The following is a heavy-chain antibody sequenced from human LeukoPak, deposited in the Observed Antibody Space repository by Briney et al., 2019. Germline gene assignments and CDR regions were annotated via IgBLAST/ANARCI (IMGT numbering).Heavy chain of an antibody. J-gene: IGHJ3*02. CDR1: GFTFDDYG. CDR3: ARSGPLRYFDWLFSGAFDI. V-gene: IGHV3-20*01. Sequence: SGGSLRLSCAASGFTFDDYGMSWVRQAPGKGLEWVSGINWNGGSTGYADSVKGRFTISRDNAKNSLYLQMNSLRAEDTALYHSARSGPLRYFDWLFSGAFDIWGQGTMVTVSS. CDR2: INWNGGST. D-gene: IGHD3-9*01.